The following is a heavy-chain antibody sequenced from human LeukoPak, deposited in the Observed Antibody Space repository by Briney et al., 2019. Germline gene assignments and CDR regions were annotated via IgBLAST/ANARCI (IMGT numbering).Heavy chain of an antibody. CDR2: IYTSGST. V-gene: IGHV4-4*07. Sequence: PSETLSLTCTVSGGSISSYYWSWIRQPAGKGLEWIGRIYTSGSTNYNPSLKSRVTMSVDTSKNQFSLKLSSVTAADTAVYYCAGNFLYCTNCVCYDYWGQGTLVTVSS. D-gene: IGHD2-8*01. CDR3: AGNFLYCTNCVCYDY. CDR1: GGSISSYY. J-gene: IGHJ4*02.